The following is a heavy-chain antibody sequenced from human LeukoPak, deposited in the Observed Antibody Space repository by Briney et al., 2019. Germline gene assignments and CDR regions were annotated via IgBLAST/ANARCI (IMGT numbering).Heavy chain of an antibody. J-gene: IGHJ4*02. CDR2: MNPNSGNT. V-gene: IGHV1-8*03. Sequence: GAPVKVSCKASGYTFTGYYMHWVRQAPGQGLEWMGWMNPNSGNTGYAQKFQGRVTITRNTSISTAYMELSSLRSEDTAVYYCARVVSGSYYNFAAPFDYWGQGTLVTVSS. CDR1: GYTFTGYY. CDR3: ARVVSGSYYNFAAPFDY. D-gene: IGHD3-10*01.